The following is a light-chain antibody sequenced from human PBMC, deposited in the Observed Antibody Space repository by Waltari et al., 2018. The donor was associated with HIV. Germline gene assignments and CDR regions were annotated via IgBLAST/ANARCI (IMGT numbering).Light chain of an antibody. Sequence: QSALTQPRSVSGSPGQSVTISGTGTSSDVGDCNYVSWYRQNPGKVPKLMIYDVSKRPSAVPDRFSDSRSGNTASLTISGLQAEDEADYFCCSYAGNYSYVFGSGSRVTVL. CDR1: SSDVGDCNY. J-gene: IGLJ1*01. CDR3: CSYAGNYSYV. V-gene: IGLV2-11*01. CDR2: DVS.